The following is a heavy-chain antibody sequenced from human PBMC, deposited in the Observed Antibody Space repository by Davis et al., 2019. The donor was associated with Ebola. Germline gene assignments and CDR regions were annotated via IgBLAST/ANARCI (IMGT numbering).Heavy chain of an antibody. Sequence: PGGSLRLSCATGGFTFRSYGMHWVRQAPGKGLEWVAVIWSDGTRTHYADSVKGRFTISRDSAKNCLYLQMDSLRTEDTALYYCGKDITPGGLDSWGQGTLVTVSS. CDR2: IWSDGTRT. V-gene: IGHV3-33*03. J-gene: IGHJ4*02. D-gene: IGHD3-3*01. CDR3: GKDITPGGLDS. CDR1: GFTFRSYG.